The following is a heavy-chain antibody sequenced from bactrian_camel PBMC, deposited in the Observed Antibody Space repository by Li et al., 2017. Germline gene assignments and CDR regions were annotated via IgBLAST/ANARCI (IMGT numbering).Heavy chain of an antibody. CDR3: AAYNGGGRCFRDSWDFGY. J-gene: IGHJ6*01. CDR1: GVIGSVEC. CDR2: MDIGGGRT. V-gene: IGHV3S40*01. D-gene: IGHD2*01. Sequence: DVQLVESGGGSVQAGGSLRLSCAISGVIGSVECMTWFRQDPKGRVRVAGMDIGGGRTYYSDSVKGRFTISQDNAENTNYLQMNNLKPEDTGMYYCAAYNGGGRCFRDSWDFGYWGQGTQVTVS.